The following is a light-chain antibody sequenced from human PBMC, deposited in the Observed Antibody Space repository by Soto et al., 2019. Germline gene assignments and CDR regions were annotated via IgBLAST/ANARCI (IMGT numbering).Light chain of an antibody. V-gene: IGKV3-20*01. CDR3: QQYGSSLFT. CDR2: GAS. CDR1: QSVSSSY. J-gene: IGKJ4*01. Sequence: EIVLTQSPGTLSLSPGERATLSCRASQSVSSSYLAWYQQKPGQAPRLLIYGASSRATGIPDRFSGSGSGTDFTITISRLEPEDFAVYSCQQYGSSLFTFGGGTKVEIK.